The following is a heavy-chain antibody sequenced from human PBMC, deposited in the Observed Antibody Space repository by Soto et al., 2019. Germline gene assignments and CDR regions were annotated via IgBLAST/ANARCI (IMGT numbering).Heavy chain of an antibody. V-gene: IGHV4-59*01. CDR1: GGSISSYY. CDR3: ARVPYYDFWSGEYYGMDV. Sequence: PSETLSLTCTVSGGSISSYYWSWIRQPPGKGLEWIGYIYYSGSTNYNPSLKSRVTISVDTSKNQFSLKLSSVTAADTAVYYCARVPYYDFWSGEYYGMDVWGQGTAVPVSS. CDR2: IYYSGST. D-gene: IGHD3-3*01. J-gene: IGHJ6*02.